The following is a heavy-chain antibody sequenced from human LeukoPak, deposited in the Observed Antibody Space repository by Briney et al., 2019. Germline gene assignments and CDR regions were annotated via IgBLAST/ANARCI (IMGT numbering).Heavy chain of an antibody. CDR1: GFTFSSYA. V-gene: IGHV3-30*04. Sequence: PGGSLRLSCAASGFTFSSYAMHWVRQAPGKGLEWVAVISYDGSNKYYADSVKGRFTISRDNSKNTLYLQMNSLRSEDTAVYYCACDYADWGQGTLVTVSS. CDR3: ACDYAD. D-gene: IGHD4-17*01. CDR2: ISYDGSNK. J-gene: IGHJ4*02.